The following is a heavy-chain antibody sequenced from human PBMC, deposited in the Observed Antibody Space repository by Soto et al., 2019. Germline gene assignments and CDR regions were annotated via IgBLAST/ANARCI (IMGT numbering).Heavy chain of an antibody. CDR2: IIPIFGTA. Sequence: SVKVSCKASGGTFSSYAISWVRQAPGQGLEWMGGIIPIFGTANYAQKFQGRVTITADKSTSTAYMELSSLRSEDTAVYYCARESSERITIFGVAPGWFDPWGPGTLVTVSS. J-gene: IGHJ5*02. CDR1: GGTFSSYA. CDR3: ARESSERITIFGVAPGWFDP. V-gene: IGHV1-69*06. D-gene: IGHD3-3*01.